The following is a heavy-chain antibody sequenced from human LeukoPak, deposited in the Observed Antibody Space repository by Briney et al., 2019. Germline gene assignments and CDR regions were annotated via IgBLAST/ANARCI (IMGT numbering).Heavy chain of an antibody. CDR1: GGSFSGYY. CDR3: ASAGVLRFLERLPEAPNYYYGMDV. J-gene: IGHJ6*02. D-gene: IGHD3-3*01. V-gene: IGHV4-34*01. Sequence: SETLSLTCAVYGGSFSGYYWSWIRQPPGKGLEWIGEINHSGSTNYNPSLKSRVTISVDASKNQFSLKLSSVTAADTAVYYCASAGVLRFLERLPEAPNYYYGMDVWGQGTTVTVSS. CDR2: INHSGST.